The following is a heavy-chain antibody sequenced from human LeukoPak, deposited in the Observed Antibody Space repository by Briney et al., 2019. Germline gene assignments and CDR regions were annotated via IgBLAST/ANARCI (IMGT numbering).Heavy chain of an antibody. J-gene: IGHJ6*03. CDR1: DGSFSGYY. CDR3: ARLGGTGTTRPYYYYYMDV. Sequence: SETLSLTCAVYDGSFSGYYWSWIRQPPGKGLEWIGEINHSGSTNYNQSLKSRVTISVDTSKNQFSLKLSSVTAADTAVYYCARLGGTGTTRPYYYYYMDVWGKGTTVTVSS. D-gene: IGHD1-7*01. V-gene: IGHV4-34*01. CDR2: INHSGST.